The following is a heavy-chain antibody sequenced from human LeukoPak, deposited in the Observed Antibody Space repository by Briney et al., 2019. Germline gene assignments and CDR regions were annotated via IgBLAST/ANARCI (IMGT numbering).Heavy chain of an antibody. CDR3: ARGSFYYYDGSGSVDY. CDR2: INHSGST. J-gene: IGHJ4*02. V-gene: IGHV4-34*01. D-gene: IGHD3-22*01. CDR1: GGSFSGYY. Sequence: SETLSLTCAVYGGSFSGYYWSWVRQPPGKGLEWIGEINHSGSTNYNPSLKSRVTISVDTSKNQFSLKLSSVTAADTAVYYCARGSFYYYDGSGSVDYWGQGTLVTVSS.